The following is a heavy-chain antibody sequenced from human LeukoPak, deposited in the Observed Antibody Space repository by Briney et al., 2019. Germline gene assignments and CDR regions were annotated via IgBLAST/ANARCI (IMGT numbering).Heavy chain of an antibody. D-gene: IGHD1-26*01. Sequence: GGSLRLSCAASGFIFSNFWMTWVRQVPGKGLEWVANVGKDGSEKHYVDSVRGRFTISRDNAKNSVYLQMSGLRGEDTAIYYCARDIDTNFWGQGTLVTVFS. CDR3: ARDIDTNF. CDR1: GFIFSNFW. V-gene: IGHV3-7*03. J-gene: IGHJ4*02. CDR2: VGKDGSEK.